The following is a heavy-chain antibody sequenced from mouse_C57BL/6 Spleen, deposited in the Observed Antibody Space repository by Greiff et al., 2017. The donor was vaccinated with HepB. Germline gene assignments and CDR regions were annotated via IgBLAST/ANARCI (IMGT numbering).Heavy chain of an antibody. J-gene: IGHJ4*01. CDR2: IYPGDGDT. CDR1: GYAFSSSW. Sequence: QVQLQQSGPELVKPGASVKISCKASGYAFSSSWMNWVKQRPGKGLEWIGRIYPGDGDTNYNGKFKGKATLTADKSSSTAYMQLSSLTSEDSAVYFCAQGYYGNYEDYYAMDYWGQGTSVTVSS. D-gene: IGHD2-1*01. CDR3: AQGYYGNYEDYYAMDY. V-gene: IGHV1-82*01.